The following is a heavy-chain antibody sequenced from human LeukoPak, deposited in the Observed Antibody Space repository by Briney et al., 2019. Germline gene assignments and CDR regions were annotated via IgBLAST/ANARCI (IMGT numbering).Heavy chain of an antibody. Sequence: SETLSLTCTVSGGSIISSRFWWGWIRQPPGKGLEWIGSIYYSGVSYFNTSLKSLGTISVDTSKNQFSLKLSSVTAADTAVYYCARGHGVVTAVFDYWGQGTLVTVSS. CDR2: IYYSGVS. CDR1: GGSIISSRFW. V-gene: IGHV4-39*01. D-gene: IGHD2-21*02. J-gene: IGHJ4*02. CDR3: ARGHGVVTAVFDY.